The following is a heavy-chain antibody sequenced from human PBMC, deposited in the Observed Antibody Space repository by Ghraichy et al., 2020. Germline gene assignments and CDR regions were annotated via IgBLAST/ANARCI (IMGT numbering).Heavy chain of an antibody. D-gene: IGHD3-3*01. J-gene: IGHJ4*02. CDR2: ITTNGGKT. CDR3: VRSGGYYDY. V-gene: IGHV3-64D*06. CDR1: GFTFSSYA. Sequence: LTCSASGFTFSSYAMHWVRQAPGNGLEYVSAITTNGGKTYYADSVKGRFTISRDNSKNTLYLQMSSLRPEDTAVYYCVRSGGYYDYWGQGTLVTVSS.